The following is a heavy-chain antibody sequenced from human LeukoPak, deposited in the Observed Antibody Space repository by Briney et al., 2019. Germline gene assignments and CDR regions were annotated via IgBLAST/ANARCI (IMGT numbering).Heavy chain of an antibody. D-gene: IGHD6-19*01. CDR3: AREMSGSGWYTLDY. J-gene: IGHJ4*02. CDR2: ISAYNGNT. Sequence: ASVKVSCKASGYTFTSYGISWVRQAPGQGLEWMGWISAYNGNTNYAQKLQGRVTMTTDTSTSTAYMELSSLRSEDTAVYYCAREMSGSGWYTLDYWGQGTLVTVSS. V-gene: IGHV1-18*01. CDR1: GYTFTSYG.